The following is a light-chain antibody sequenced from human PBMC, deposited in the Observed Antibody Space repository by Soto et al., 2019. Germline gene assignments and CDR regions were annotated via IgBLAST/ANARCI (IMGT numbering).Light chain of an antibody. J-gene: IGKJ4*01. Sequence: EIVMTQSPVTLSVSPGERATLSCRASQTIRGHLAWYQQKPGQAPRLLIHGASTRVTGIPARFSGSASGTEFILTIDSLQSEDFAVYFCQQYDAWPLAFGGGTKVEF. CDR1: QTIRGH. CDR2: GAS. CDR3: QQYDAWPLA. V-gene: IGKV3-15*01.